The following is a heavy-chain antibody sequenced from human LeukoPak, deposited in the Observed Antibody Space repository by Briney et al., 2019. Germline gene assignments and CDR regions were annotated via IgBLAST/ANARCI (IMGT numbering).Heavy chain of an antibody. V-gene: IGHV3-49*04. J-gene: IGHJ4*02. CDR3: SREGYDFWSGYYADY. CDR2: IRSKAYGGTT. CDR1: GFTFSSYA. Sequence: GGSLRLSCAASGFTFSSYAMSWVRQAPGKGLEWVGFIRSKAYGGTTEYAASVKGRFTISRDDSKSIAYLQMNSLKTEDTAVYYCSREGYDFWSGYYADYWGQGTLVTVSS. D-gene: IGHD3-3*01.